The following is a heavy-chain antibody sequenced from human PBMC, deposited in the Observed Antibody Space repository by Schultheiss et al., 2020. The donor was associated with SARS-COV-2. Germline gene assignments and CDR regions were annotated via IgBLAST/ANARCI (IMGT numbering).Heavy chain of an antibody. CDR2: ISYDGSNK. V-gene: IGHV3-30-3*01. J-gene: IGHJ6*02. D-gene: IGHD3-16*01. Sequence: GESLKISCAASGFTFSSYAMHWVRQAPGKGLEWVAVISYDGSNKYYADSVKGRFTISRDNSKNTLYLQMNSLRAEDTAVYYCARALYDYVWGSQGIYYYGMDVWGQGTTVTVSS. CDR3: ARALYDYVWGSQGIYYYGMDV. CDR1: GFTFSSYA.